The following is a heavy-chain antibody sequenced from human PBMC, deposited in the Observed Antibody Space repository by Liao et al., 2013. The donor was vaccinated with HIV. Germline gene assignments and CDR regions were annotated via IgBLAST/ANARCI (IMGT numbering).Heavy chain of an antibody. D-gene: IGHD1-26*01. Sequence: QVQLQQWGAGLLKPSETLSLTCGVYGGSFSGYYWSWIREPPGKGLEWIGEINHGGSTNYNPSLKSRVTISVDTSKNQFSLKLSSVTAADTAVYYCASTGSSRSHDFDYWGQGTLVTVSS. CDR1: GGSFSGYY. CDR3: ASTGSSRSHDFDY. V-gene: IGHV4-34*01. CDR2: INHGGST. J-gene: IGHJ4*02.